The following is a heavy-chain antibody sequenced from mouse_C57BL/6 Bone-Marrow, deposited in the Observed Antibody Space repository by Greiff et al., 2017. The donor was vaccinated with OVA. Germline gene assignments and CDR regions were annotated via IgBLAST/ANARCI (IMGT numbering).Heavy chain of an antibody. J-gene: IGHJ4*01. Sequence: EVHLVESGGGLVQPGGSLKLSCAASGFTFSDYYMYWVRQTPEKRLEWVAYISNGGGSTYYPDTVKGRFTISRDNAKNTLYLQMSRLKSEDTAMYYCASLLSMDYWGQGTSVTVSS. CDR1: GFTFSDYY. CDR3: ASLLSMDY. D-gene: IGHD2-1*01. V-gene: IGHV5-12*01. CDR2: ISNGGGST.